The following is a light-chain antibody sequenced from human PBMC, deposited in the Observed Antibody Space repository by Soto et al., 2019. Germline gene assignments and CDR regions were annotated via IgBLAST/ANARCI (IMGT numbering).Light chain of an antibody. CDR2: EVT. V-gene: IGLV2-8*01. J-gene: IGLJ3*02. Sequence: QSALTQPASVSGSPGQSITISCTGTSSDVGGYKYVSWFQQHPGKAPKLIIYEVTKRPSGVPDRFSASKSGNTASLTVSGLQAEDEADYYCSSFVAGNNYWVFGGGTKLTVL. CDR1: SSDVGGYKY. CDR3: SSFVAGNNYWV.